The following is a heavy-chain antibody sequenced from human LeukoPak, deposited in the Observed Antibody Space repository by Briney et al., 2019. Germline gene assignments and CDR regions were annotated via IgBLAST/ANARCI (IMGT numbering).Heavy chain of an antibody. CDR2: INHSGST. V-gene: IGHV4-39*07. CDR1: GVSISSSNSY. D-gene: IGHD3-22*01. Sequence: SETLSLTCTVSGVSISSSNSYWSWIRQPPGKGLEWIGEINHSGSTNYNPSLKSRVTISVDTSKNQFSLKLSSVTAADTAVYYCARRGKTYYYDSSGYYYYYYMDVWGKGTTVTISS. J-gene: IGHJ6*03. CDR3: ARRGKTYYYDSSGYYYYYYMDV.